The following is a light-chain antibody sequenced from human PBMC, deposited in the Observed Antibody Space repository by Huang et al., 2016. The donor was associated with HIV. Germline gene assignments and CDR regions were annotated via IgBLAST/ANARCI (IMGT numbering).Light chain of an antibody. V-gene: IGKV1-NL1*01. Sequence: DIQMTQSPSSLSASVGDRVTITCRASQGIRNSLAWYQQKPGKAPKLLLYAASRLKSGVPSRFSGSGSGTEYTLTISSLQPEDFATYYCQQYYSTPPITFGQGTRLEIK. CDR1: QGIRNS. J-gene: IGKJ5*01. CDR3: QQYYSTPPIT. CDR2: AAS.